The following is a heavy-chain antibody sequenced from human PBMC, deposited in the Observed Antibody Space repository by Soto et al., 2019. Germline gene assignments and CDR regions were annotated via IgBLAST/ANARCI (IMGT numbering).Heavy chain of an antibody. V-gene: IGHV1-45*02. CDR3: ATPGSTIFSGWYGMDV. J-gene: IGHJ6*02. CDR1: GYTFTYRY. CDR2: ITPFNGNT. D-gene: IGHD3-3*01. Sequence: GASVKVSCKASGYTFTYRYLHWVRQAPGQALEWMGWITPFNGNTNYAQKFQDRVTITRDRSMSTAYMELSSLRSEDTAMYYCATPGSTIFSGWYGMDVWGQGTTVTVSS.